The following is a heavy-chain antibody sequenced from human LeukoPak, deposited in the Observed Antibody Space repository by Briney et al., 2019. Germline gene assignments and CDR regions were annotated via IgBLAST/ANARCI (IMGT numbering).Heavy chain of an antibody. CDR1: GFTFSSYA. V-gene: IGHV3-23*01. CDR3: AKDQYSSSWYGLNWFDP. CDR2: ISGSGGST. D-gene: IGHD6-13*01. Sequence: GGSLRLSCAASGFTFSSYAMSWVRQAPGKGLEWVSAISGSGGSTYYADSVKGRFTISRDNSKNTLYLQMNSLRAEDTAVYYCAKDQYSSSWYGLNWFDPWGQGTLVTVSS. J-gene: IGHJ5*02.